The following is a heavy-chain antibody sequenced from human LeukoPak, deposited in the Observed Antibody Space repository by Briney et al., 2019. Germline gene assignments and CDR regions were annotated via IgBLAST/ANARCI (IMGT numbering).Heavy chain of an antibody. D-gene: IGHD3-22*01. CDR3: ARGPYSYDSSGAFDI. J-gene: IGHJ3*02. CDR1: GGSISSGSYY. Sequence: PSETLSLTCTVSGGSISSGSYYWSWIRQPAGKGLEWIGRIYTSGSTNYNPSLKSRVTISVDTSKNQFSLKLSSVIAADTAVYFCARGPYSYDSSGAFDIWGQGTMVTVSS. V-gene: IGHV4-61*02. CDR2: IYTSGST.